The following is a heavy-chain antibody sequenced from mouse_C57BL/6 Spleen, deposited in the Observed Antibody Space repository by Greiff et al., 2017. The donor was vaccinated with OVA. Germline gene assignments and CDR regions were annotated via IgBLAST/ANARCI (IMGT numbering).Heavy chain of an antibody. J-gene: IGHJ4*01. V-gene: IGHV1-52*01. CDR3: ARSFSSYDGHYAMDY. CDR1: GYTFTSYW. CDR2: IDPSDSET. D-gene: IGHD1-1*01. Sequence: QVQLQQPGAELVRPGSSVKLSCKASGYTFTSYWMHWVKQRPIQGLEWIGNIDPSDSETHYNQKFKDKATLTVDKSSSTAYMQLRSLTSEDSAVYYGARSFSSYDGHYAMDYWGQGTSVTVSS.